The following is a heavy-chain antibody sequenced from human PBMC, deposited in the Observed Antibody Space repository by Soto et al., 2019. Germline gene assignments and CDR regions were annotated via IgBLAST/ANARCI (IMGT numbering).Heavy chain of an antibody. Sequence: SETLSLTCTVSGGSLSSSSYYWGWIRQPPGTGLEWIGSIYYSGSTYYNPSLKSRVTISVDTSKNQCSLKLSSVTAADTAVYYCARQGKYDYVWGSYRYTGSYFAYWGQGTLVTVS. D-gene: IGHD3-16*02. V-gene: IGHV4-39*01. J-gene: IGHJ4*02. CDR1: GGSLSSSSYY. CDR3: ARQGKYDYVWGSYRYTGSYFAY. CDR2: IYYSGST.